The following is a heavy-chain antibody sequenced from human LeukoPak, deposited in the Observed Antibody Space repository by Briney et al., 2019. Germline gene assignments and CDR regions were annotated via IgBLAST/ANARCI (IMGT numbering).Heavy chain of an antibody. V-gene: IGHV4-4*07. CDR1: GGSISSYY. Sequence: SETLSLTCTVSGGSISSYYWSWIRQPAGKGLEWIGRIYTSGSTNYNPSLKSRVTISVDTSKNQFSLKLSSVTAADTAVYYCARNGYYYDSSGQLYYYYYYMDVWGKGTTVTISS. J-gene: IGHJ6*03. CDR2: IYTSGST. CDR3: ARNGYYYDSSGQLYYYYYYMDV. D-gene: IGHD3-22*01.